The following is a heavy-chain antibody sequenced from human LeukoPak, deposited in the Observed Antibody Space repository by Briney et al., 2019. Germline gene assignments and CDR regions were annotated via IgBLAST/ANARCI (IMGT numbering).Heavy chain of an antibody. CDR3: ARHGYYDFWSGYK. CDR1: GGSISTGVYY. J-gene: IGHJ4*02. D-gene: IGHD3-3*01. Sequence: SQTLSLTCTVSGGSISTGVYYWNWIRQPAGKGLEWIGRIQTSGSTNYNPSLKSRVTTSVDTSKNQFSLKLSSVTAADTAVYYCARHGYYDFWSGYKWGQGTLVTVSS. V-gene: IGHV4-61*02. CDR2: IQTSGST.